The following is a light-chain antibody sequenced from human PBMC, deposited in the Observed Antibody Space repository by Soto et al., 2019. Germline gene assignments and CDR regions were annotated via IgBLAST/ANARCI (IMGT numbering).Light chain of an antibody. CDR2: DAS. V-gene: IGKV3-15*01. J-gene: IGKJ4*01. CDR1: QSISSK. CDR3: QQYNNWPPLT. Sequence: EIVMTQSPATLSVSPGERATLSCGASQSISSKLAWYQQKPGQPPRLLIYDASTRATGTPARSSGSGSGTHFTLTISSLQSEDFAVYYCQQYNNWPPLTFGGGTKVEIK.